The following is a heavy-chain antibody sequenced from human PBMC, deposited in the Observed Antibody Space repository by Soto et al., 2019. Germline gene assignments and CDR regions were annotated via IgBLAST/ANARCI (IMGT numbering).Heavy chain of an antibody. V-gene: IGHV4-61*01. D-gene: IGHD6-19*01. J-gene: IGHJ4*02. CDR2: IHSGGST. CDR1: GGSISSGNFY. CDR3: ARGRSAVAGLYFDY. Sequence: KPSETLSLTCSVSGGSISSGNFYWRWIRQPPGKGLEWIAYIHSGGSTDYNPSLKSRVFISRDTSKNQFSLTVRSVTAADTAMYYCARGRSAVAGLYFDYWGQGTLVTVSS.